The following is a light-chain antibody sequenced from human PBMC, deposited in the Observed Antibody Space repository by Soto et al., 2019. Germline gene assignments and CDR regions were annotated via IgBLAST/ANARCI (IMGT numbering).Light chain of an antibody. V-gene: IGKV3-20*01. CDR3: QQYGSSGT. CDR2: GAS. J-gene: IGKJ1*01. Sequence: VMTQSPATLSVSPGDSATLSWRASQSVSNKYLAWYQQKPGQAHMLLIYGASNRATGIPDRFSGSGSGTEFTLTISRLEPEDFAVYYCQQYGSSGTFGQGTKV. CDR1: QSVSNKY.